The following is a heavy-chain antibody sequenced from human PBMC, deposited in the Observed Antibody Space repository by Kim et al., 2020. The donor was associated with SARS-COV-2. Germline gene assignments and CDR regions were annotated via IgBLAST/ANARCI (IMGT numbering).Heavy chain of an antibody. D-gene: IGHD3-10*01. Sequence: SETLSLTCTVSGGSISSSSYYWGWIRQPPGKGLEWIGSIYYSGSTNYNPSLKSRVTISVDTSKNQFSLKLSSVTAADTAVYYCARDDREVRGVIHFYYYG. CDR2: IYYSGST. CDR3: ARDDREVRGVIHFYYYG. J-gene: IGHJ6*01. CDR1: GGSISSSSYY. V-gene: IGHV4-39*07.